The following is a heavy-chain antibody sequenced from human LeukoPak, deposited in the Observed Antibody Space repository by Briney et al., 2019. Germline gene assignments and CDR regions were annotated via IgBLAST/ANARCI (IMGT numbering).Heavy chain of an antibody. CDR3: ARDDGGSYSAYYYYMDV. CDR1: GYTFTSYD. D-gene: IGHD1-26*01. CDR2: MNPNSGNT. V-gene: IGHV1-8*01. Sequence: ASVKVSCKASGYTFTSYDINWVRQATGQGLEWMGWMNPNSGNTGYAQKFQGRVTMTRNTSISTAYMELSSLRSDDTAVYYCARDDGGSYSAYYYYMDVWGKGTTVTVSS. J-gene: IGHJ6*03.